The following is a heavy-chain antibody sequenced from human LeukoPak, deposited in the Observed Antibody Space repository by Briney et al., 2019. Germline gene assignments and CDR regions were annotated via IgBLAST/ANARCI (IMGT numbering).Heavy chain of an antibody. CDR3: AKDRPNFHENSGHYYRRDGDS. CDR1: GFTFYMYA. V-gene: IGHV3-23*01. J-gene: IGHJ5*01. Sequence: GGSLTLSCQASGFTFYMYAMSWVRQAPGKGLEWVASMCGTAGCTFYPDSVKGRFTISRDNSKNVLYLRMNSLTAEDTAIYYCAKDRPNFHENSGHYYRRDGDSWGQGTRVTVSS. CDR2: MCGTAGCT. D-gene: IGHD3-22*01.